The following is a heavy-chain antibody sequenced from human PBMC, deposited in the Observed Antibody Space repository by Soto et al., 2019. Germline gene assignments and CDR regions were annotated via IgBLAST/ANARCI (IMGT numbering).Heavy chain of an antibody. D-gene: IGHD3-22*01. V-gene: IGHV3-53*01. CDR3: ARERDYYDSSGPNWFDP. J-gene: IGHJ5*02. Sequence: GSLRLSCAASVFTCSSNYMSWVRQAPGKGLEWVSVIYSGGSTYYADSVKGRFTISRDNSKNTLYLQMNSLRAEDTAVYYCARERDYYDSSGPNWFDPWGQGTLVTVSS. CDR1: VFTCSSNY. CDR2: IYSGGST.